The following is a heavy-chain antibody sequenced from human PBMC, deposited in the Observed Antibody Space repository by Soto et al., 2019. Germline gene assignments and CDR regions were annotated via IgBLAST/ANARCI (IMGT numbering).Heavy chain of an antibody. CDR2: IKQDGSEK. Sequence: EVQLVESGGGLVQPGGSLRLSCAASGFTFSSYWMSWVRQAPGKGLEWVANIKQDGSEKYYVDSVKGRFTISRDNAKNSLYLQMNSLRAEDTAVYYCARDRDALRRAVAGREYWGQGTLVTVSS. CDR3: ARDRDALRRAVAGREY. V-gene: IGHV3-7*01. D-gene: IGHD6-19*01. CDR1: GFTFSSYW. J-gene: IGHJ4*02.